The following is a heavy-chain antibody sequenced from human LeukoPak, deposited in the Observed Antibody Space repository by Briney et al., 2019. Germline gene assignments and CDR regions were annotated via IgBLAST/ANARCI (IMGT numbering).Heavy chain of an antibody. Sequence: PGGSLRLSCVVSGFTFNNNAMSWVRQAPGKGLEWVSAISTSSGSTYYADSVKGRFTISRDKSKNMVYLQMSSLRAGDTAVYYCAKASPYYDILTGYYYYFDGWGQGTLVTVSS. CDR1: GFTFNNNA. V-gene: IGHV3-23*01. CDR2: ISTSSGST. D-gene: IGHD3-9*01. CDR3: AKASPYYDILTGYYYYFDG. J-gene: IGHJ4*02.